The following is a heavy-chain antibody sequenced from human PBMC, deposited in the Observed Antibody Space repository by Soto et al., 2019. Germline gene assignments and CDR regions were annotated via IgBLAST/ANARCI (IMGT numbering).Heavy chain of an antibody. CDR1: GYFISSGYY. D-gene: IGHD2-2*01. CDR3: ARGHIVVVPTVGWFDP. J-gene: IGHJ5*02. V-gene: IGHV4-38-2*02. Sequence: SETLSLTCTVSGYFISSGYYWGWIRQPPGKGLEWIGSMFHSGSTHYNPSLKSRVTMSVDTSKNQFSLRLSSVTASDTAVYYCARGHIVVVPTVGWFDPWGQGSLVTVSS. CDR2: MFHSGST.